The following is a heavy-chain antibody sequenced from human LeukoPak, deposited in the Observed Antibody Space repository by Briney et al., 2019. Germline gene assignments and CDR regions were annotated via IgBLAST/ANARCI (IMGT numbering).Heavy chain of an antibody. V-gene: IGHV3-33*06. CDR1: GFTFNTYG. Sequence: GGSLRLSRAAYGFTFNTYGMHWVRQAPGKGLEWVAAVWYDGFNEYYAESVKGRFTISRDNSNYTLYLQLNSLRADDTAVYYCAKSRSIYGSDSFDLWGQGSMVIVSS. CDR3: AKSRSIYGSDSFDL. D-gene: IGHD3-3*02. J-gene: IGHJ3*01. CDR2: VWYDGFNE.